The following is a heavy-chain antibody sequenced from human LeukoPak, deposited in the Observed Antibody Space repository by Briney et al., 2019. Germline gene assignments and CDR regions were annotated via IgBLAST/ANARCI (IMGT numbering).Heavy chain of an antibody. D-gene: IGHD1-7*01. CDR1: GGTFSSYT. V-gene: IGHV1-69*02. CDR3: ARQSITGTTESCWFDP. J-gene: IGHJ5*02. CDR2: IIPILGIA. Sequence: SSVKVSCKASGGTFSSYTISWVRQAPGQGLEWMGRIIPILGIANYAQKFQGRVTITADKSTSTAYMELSSLRSEDTAVYYCARQSITGTTESCWFDPWGQGTLVTVSS.